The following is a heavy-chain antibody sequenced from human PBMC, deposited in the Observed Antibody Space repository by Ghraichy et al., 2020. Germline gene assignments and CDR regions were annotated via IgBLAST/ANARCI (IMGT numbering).Heavy chain of an antibody. CDR2: INHSGST. CDR1: GGPFSGYY. V-gene: IGHV4-34*01. CDR3: ATGRYYYGSGSYYKSAYGMDV. D-gene: IGHD3-10*01. J-gene: IGHJ6*02. Sequence: SQTLSLTCAVYGGPFSGYYWSWIRQPPGKGLEWIGEINHSGSTNYNPSLKSRVTISVDTSKNQFSLKLSSVTAADTAVYYCATGRYYYGSGSYYKSAYGMDVSGQATTVTVSS.